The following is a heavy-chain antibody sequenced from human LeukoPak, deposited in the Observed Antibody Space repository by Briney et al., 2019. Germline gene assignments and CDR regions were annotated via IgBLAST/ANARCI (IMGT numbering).Heavy chain of an antibody. J-gene: IGHJ3*02. Sequence: GGSLRLSCTASGFTFSSYAMSWVRQAPGKGLEWVSAISGSGGSTYYADSVKGRFTISRDNSKNTLYLQMNSLRAEDTAVYYCARLQAAASDAFDIWGQGTMVTVSS. CDR1: GFTFSSYA. CDR3: ARLQAAASDAFDI. V-gene: IGHV3-23*01. CDR2: ISGSGGST. D-gene: IGHD6-13*01.